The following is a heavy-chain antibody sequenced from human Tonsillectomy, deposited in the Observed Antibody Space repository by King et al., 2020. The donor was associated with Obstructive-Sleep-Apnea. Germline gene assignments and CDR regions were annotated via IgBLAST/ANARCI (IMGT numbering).Heavy chain of an antibody. Sequence: VQLVESGGGLVKPGGSLRLSCAASGFTFSSYSMNWVRQAPGKGLECVSSISSSSSYIYYADSGKGRFTISRDNAKNSLYLQMNSLRAEDTAVYYCAREGGGGALWLTKTTLSFDYWGQGTLVTVSS. V-gene: IGHV3-21*01. D-gene: IGHD5-18*01. CDR3: AREGGGGALWLTKTTLSFDY. CDR1: GFTFSSYS. J-gene: IGHJ4*02. CDR2: ISSSSSYI.